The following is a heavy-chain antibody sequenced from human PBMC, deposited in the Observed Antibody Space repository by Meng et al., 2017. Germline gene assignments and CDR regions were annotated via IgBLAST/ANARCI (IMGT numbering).Heavy chain of an antibody. J-gene: IGHJ3*02. CDR2: IIPIFGTA. CDR1: GGTFSSYA. CDR3: AREEGLLSSYSGYDQGSAFDI. Sequence: SVKVSCKASGGTFSSYAISWVRQAPGQGLEWMGGIIPIFGTANYAQKFQGRVTMTRDTSISTAYMELSRLRSDDTAVYYCAREEGLLSSYSGYDQGSAFDIWGQGTMVTVSS. D-gene: IGHD5-12*01. V-gene: IGHV1-69*05.